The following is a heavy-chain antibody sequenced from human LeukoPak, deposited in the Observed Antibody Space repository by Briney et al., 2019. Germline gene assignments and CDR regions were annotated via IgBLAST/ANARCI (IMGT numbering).Heavy chain of an antibody. J-gene: IGHJ6*03. CDR1: GFTFSNYY. V-gene: IGHV3-74*01. CDR3: ARSASTSYSYMDV. Sequence: GGSLRLSCAASGFTFSNYYMHWVRQAPGKGLVWVSRIKNDETNTDYADSVKGRFTISRDNAKNTLYLQMNSLRAEDTAVYCCARSASTSYSYMDVWGKGTTVTVSS. D-gene: IGHD4-11*01. CDR2: IKNDETNT.